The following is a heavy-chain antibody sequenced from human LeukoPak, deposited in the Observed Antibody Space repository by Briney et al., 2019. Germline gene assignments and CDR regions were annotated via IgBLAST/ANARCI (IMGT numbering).Heavy chain of an antibody. CDR2: ISEDGRNK. D-gene: IGHD3-10*02. CDR1: GLTFRNYW. J-gene: IGHJ4*02. Sequence: GGSLRLSCAASGLTFRNYWMSWIRQAPGKRLEWAAHISEDGRNKYYVDSVKGRFTISRDNAKNSLYLQMNSLRVEDTAVYYCVSWSGKYYVTSEIPANSWGQGTLVTVSS. CDR3: VSWSGKYYVTSEIPANS. V-gene: IGHV3-7*01.